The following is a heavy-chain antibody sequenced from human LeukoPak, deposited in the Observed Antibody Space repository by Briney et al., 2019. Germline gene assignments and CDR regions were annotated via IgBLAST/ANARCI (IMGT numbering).Heavy chain of an antibody. J-gene: IGHJ6*02. V-gene: IGHV3-30*18. D-gene: IGHD2-2*01. Sequence: GGSLRLSCAASGFTFSSYGMHWVRQAPGKGLEWVAVISYDGSNKYYADSVKGRFTISRDNSKNTLYLQMNSLRAEDTAVYYCEKWTRGGYCSSTSCYVDYYYYGMDVWGQGTTVTVSS. CDR1: GFTFSSYG. CDR3: EKWTRGGYCSSTSCYVDYYYYGMDV. CDR2: ISYDGSNK.